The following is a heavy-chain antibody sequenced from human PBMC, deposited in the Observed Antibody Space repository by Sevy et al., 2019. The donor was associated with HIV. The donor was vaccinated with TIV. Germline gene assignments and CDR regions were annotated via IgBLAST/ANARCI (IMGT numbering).Heavy chain of an antibody. J-gene: IGHJ4*02. CDR1: GFTFTNAW. CDR2: IRSNTDGGTT. V-gene: IGHV3-15*01. D-gene: IGHD4-17*01. CDR3: TTDREYGDDKGGFDY. Sequence: GGSLRLSCTTSGFTFTNAWMGWVRQAPGKGLEWVGRIRSNTDGGTTDYAAPLKGRFTISRDDSKNTRYLQMNILKSADTAVYYCTTDREYGDDKGGFDYWGQGTLVTVSS.